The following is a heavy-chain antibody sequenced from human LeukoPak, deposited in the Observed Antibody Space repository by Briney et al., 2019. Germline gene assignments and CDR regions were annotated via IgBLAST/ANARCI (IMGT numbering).Heavy chain of an antibody. V-gene: IGHV3-73*01. CDR2: IRSKANSYAT. Sequence: GGSLRLSCAASGFTFSGSAMHWVRQASGKGLEWVGRIRSKANSYATAYAASVEGRFTISRDDSKNTLYLQMNSLRAEDTAVYYCAKSERDIQLWSLLWGQGTLVTVSS. CDR3: AKSERDIQLWSLL. J-gene: IGHJ4*02. CDR1: GFTFSGSA. D-gene: IGHD5-18*01.